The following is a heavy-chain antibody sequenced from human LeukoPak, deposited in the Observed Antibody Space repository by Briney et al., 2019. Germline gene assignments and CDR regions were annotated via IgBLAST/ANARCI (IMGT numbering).Heavy chain of an antibody. V-gene: IGHV3-11*04. CDR1: GFHFSDYY. D-gene: IGHD2-21*02. CDR3: ARDDCNTGYCYSTGFGMDV. Sequence: GGSLRLSCAASGFHFSDYYMSWIRQAPGKGLEWVSCISSRAYSIYYADSVKGRFTISRDDVKNTLYLQMNSLRAEDTAVYYCARDDCNTGYCYSTGFGMDVWGQGTTVTVSS. CDR2: ISSRAYSI. J-gene: IGHJ6*02.